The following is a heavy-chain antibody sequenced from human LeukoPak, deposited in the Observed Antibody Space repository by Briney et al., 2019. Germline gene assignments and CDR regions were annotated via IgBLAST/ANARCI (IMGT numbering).Heavy chain of an antibody. CDR3: ARVVGGYDSSGYWDDAFDI. V-gene: IGHV1-8*01. J-gene: IGHJ3*02. CDR1: GYTFTSYD. Sequence: RASVKVSCKASGYTFTSYDINWVRQATGQGLEWMGWMNPNSGNTGYAQKFQGRVTMTRNTSISTVYMELSSLRSEDTAVYYCARVVGGYDSSGYWDDAFDIWGQGTMVTVSS. D-gene: IGHD3-22*01. CDR2: MNPNSGNT.